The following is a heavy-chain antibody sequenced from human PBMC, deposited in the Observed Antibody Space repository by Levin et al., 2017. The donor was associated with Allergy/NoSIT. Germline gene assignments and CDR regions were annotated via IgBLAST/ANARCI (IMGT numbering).Heavy chain of an antibody. CDR2: VNPRNGFT. J-gene: IGHJ1*01. D-gene: IGHD6-13*01. Sequence: ASVKVSCKASGYTFSDFYMHWVRRAPGQGLEWMGWVNPRNGFTHYARKFQGRVTMTRDTSIGTAYMELMRLRSDDTAVYYCARDPGIAAVGEQSFLHWGRGSLVTVSS. CDR1: GYTFSDFY. CDR3: ARDPGIAAVGEQSFLH. V-gene: IGHV1-2*02.